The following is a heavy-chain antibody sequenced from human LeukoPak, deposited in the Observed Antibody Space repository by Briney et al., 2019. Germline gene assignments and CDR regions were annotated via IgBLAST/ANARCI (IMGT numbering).Heavy chain of an antibody. CDR2: ISSSSTI. D-gene: IGHD3-3*01. CDR1: GFTFSSYS. Sequence: PGGSLRLSCAASGFTFSSYSMNWVRQAPGKGLEWVSYISSSSTIYYADSVKGRFTISRDNAKNSLYLQMNSLRAEDTAVYYCASDFWSGPYYFDYWGQGTLVTVSS. CDR3: ASDFWSGPYYFDY. J-gene: IGHJ4*02. V-gene: IGHV3-48*01.